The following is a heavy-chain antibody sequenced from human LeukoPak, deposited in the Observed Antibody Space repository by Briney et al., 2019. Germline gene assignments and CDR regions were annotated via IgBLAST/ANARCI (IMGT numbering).Heavy chain of an antibody. D-gene: IGHD6-13*01. CDR2: IYHSGST. CDR1: GGSISSSNW. Sequence: SETLSLTCAVSGGSISSSNWWSWVRQPPGKGLEWIGEIYHSGSTNYNPSLKSRVTISVDKSKNQFSLKLSSVTAADTAVYYCARWAGIAAAGFNDAFDIWGQGTMVTVSS. J-gene: IGHJ3*02. CDR3: ARWAGIAAAGFNDAFDI. V-gene: IGHV4-4*02.